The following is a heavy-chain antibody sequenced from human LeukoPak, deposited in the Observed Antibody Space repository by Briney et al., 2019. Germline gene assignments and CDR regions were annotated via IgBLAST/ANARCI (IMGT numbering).Heavy chain of an antibody. CDR2: IIPIFGTA. CDR1: GGTFSSYA. J-gene: IGHJ3*02. D-gene: IGHD3-22*01. V-gene: IGHV1-69*06. CDR3: ASEPYYDSSGYLDAFDI. Sequence: RASVKVSCKASGGTFSSYAISWVRQAPGQGLEWMGGIIPIFGTANYAQKFQGRVTITADKSTSTAYMELSSLRSEDTAVYYCASEPYYDSSGYLDAFDIWGQGTMVTVSS.